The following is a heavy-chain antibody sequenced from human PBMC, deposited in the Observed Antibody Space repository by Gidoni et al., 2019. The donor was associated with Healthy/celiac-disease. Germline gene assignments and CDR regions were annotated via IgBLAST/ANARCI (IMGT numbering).Heavy chain of an antibody. CDR2: INWNGGST. Sequence: EVQLVESGGGVVRPGGSLGLSWAAAGFTLDDYGRSWVRQAPGRGLEWVSGINWNGGSTGSADSVKGRFTISRDNAKNSLYLQMNSLRAEDTALYHCARDALGDSSGYSDYWGQGTLVTVSS. D-gene: IGHD3-22*01. J-gene: IGHJ4*02. CDR1: GFTLDDYG. CDR3: ARDALGDSSGYSDY. V-gene: IGHV3-20*01.